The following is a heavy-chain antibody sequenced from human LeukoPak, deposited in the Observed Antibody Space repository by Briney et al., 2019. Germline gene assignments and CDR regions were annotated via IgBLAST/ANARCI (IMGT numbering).Heavy chain of an antibody. Sequence: GGSLRLSCAASGFTFSSYAMSWVRQAPGKGLEWVSAICGGGGGTYYADSVKGRFTTSRDNSKNTLYLQMNSLRAEDTAVYYCAKDRQLSLQGSGAFDIWGQGTMVTVSS. D-gene: IGHD5-18*01. V-gene: IGHV3-23*01. CDR3: AKDRQLSLQGSGAFDI. CDR1: GFTFSSYA. CDR2: ICGGGGGT. J-gene: IGHJ3*02.